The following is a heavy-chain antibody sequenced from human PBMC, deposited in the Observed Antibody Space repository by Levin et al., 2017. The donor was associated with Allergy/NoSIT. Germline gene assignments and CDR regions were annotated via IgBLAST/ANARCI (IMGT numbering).Heavy chain of an antibody. CDR2: ISYDGSNK. Sequence: GGSLRLSCAASGFTFSRNGMHWVRQAPGKGLEWVAIISYDGSNKYYADSVKGRFTISRDNSKNTLYLQMNSLRAEDTAVYSCAKEQRGIVGAYYFDYWGQGTLVTVSS. D-gene: IGHD1-26*01. V-gene: IGHV3-30*18. J-gene: IGHJ4*02. CDR3: AKEQRGIVGAYYFDY. CDR1: GFTFSRNG.